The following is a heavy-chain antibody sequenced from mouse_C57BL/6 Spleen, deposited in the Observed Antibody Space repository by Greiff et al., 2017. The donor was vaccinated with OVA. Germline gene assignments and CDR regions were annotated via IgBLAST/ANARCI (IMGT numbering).Heavy chain of an antibody. Sequence: QVQLQQSGAELVKPGASVKISCKASGYAFSSYWMNWVKQRPGKGLEWIGQIYPGDGDTNYNGKFKGKATLTADKSSSTAYMQLSSLTSEDSAVYFCARSDSGGKAWFAYWGQGTLVTVSA. J-gene: IGHJ3*01. CDR1: GYAFSSYW. CDR2: IYPGDGDT. D-gene: IGHD2-1*01. CDR3: ARSDSGGKAWFAY. V-gene: IGHV1-80*01.